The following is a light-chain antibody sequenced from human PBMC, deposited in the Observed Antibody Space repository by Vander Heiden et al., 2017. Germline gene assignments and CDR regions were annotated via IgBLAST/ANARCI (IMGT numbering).Light chain of an antibody. Sequence: DIEITQSPSTLSSSLADRVTITCRASQSISGWLAWDQQKPGKAPKLLIYKAASLESGVPSRFSGSGSGTEFTLTISSLQADDFATYYCQRYNSWTFGQGTKVEI. CDR1: QSISGW. CDR2: KAA. CDR3: QRYNSWT. V-gene: IGKV1-5*03. J-gene: IGKJ1*01.